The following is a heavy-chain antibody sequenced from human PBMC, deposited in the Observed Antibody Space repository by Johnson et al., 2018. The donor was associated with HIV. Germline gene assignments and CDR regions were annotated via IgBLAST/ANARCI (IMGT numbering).Heavy chain of an antibody. J-gene: IGHJ3*02. D-gene: IGHD1-26*01. V-gene: IGHV3-30*02. CDR3: ARDVTSGSYSGSAFVI. CDR1: GFTFTTYG. Sequence: QVQLVESGGGVVQPGGSLRLSCAASGFTFTTYGMHWVRQAPGKGLEWVALIRYDGSNKYYTDSVKGRFTISRDNSTNTLYLQMNSLRAEDTAVYYCARDVTSGSYSGSAFVILGQGTMVTVSS. CDR2: IRYDGSNK.